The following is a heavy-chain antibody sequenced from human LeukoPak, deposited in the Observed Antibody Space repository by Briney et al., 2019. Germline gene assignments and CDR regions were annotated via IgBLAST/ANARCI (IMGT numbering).Heavy chain of an antibody. J-gene: IGHJ4*02. V-gene: IGHV4-34*01. Sequence: NPSETLSLTCTVSGGSISSYYWSWIRQPPGKGLEWIGEINHSGSTNYNPSLKSRVTISVDTSKNQFSLKLSSVTAADTAVYYCAGLIVGATSPGWGQGTLVTVSS. CDR2: INHSGST. CDR3: AGLIVGATSPG. CDR1: GGSISSYY. D-gene: IGHD1-26*01.